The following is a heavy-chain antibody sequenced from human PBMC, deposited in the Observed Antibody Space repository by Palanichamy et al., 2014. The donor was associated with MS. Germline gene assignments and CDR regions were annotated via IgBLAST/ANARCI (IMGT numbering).Heavy chain of an antibody. CDR2: IWYDGSNK. CDR3: ARLGTGWTIDY. V-gene: IGHV3-33*01. CDR1: GFTFSSYG. D-gene: IGHD3/OR15-3a*01. Sequence: QVQLVESGGGVVQPGRSLRLSCAASGFTFSSYGMHWVRRAPGKGLEWVAVIWYDGSNKYYADSVKGRFTISRDNSKSTLNLQMNSLRAEDTAVYYCARLGTGWTIDYWGQGTLATVSS. J-gene: IGHJ4*02.